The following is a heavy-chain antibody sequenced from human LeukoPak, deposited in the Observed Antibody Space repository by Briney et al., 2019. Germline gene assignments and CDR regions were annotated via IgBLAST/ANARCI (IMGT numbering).Heavy chain of an antibody. CDR1: GFTFTKCA. CDR2: ITATGDTA. CDR3: AGDRNSDWYSPLDY. J-gene: IGHJ4*02. Sequence: GGSLRVSCVASGFTFTKCAMSWIRQAPGNGLEWVAIITATGDTAYYADSVKGRFTISRDNSRNTVYMQMDSLRAEDTAIYYCAGDRNSDWYSPLDYWGQGSQVTVSP. V-gene: IGHV3-23*01. D-gene: IGHD6-19*01.